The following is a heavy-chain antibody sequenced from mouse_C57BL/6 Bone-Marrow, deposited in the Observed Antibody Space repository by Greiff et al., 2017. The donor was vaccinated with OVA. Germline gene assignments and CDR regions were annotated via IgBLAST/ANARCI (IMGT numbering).Heavy chain of an antibody. J-gene: IGHJ1*03. Sequence: QVQLQQPGAELVKPGASVKMSCKASGYTFTSYWITWVKQRPGQGLEWLGDIYPGSGSTNYNEKFKSKATLTVDKSSSTAYMQLSSLTSEDSAVDYCAREGDGFDVWGTGTTVTVSS. V-gene: IGHV1-55*01. CDR1: GYTFTSYW. CDR2: IYPGSGST. CDR3: AREGDGFDV. D-gene: IGHD2-3*01.